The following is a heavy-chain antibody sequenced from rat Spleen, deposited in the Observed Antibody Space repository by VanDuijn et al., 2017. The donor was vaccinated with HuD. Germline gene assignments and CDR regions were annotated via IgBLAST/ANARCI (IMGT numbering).Heavy chain of an antibody. CDR3: ARGYDGYYGFAY. CDR2: SSSDGRRN. V-gene: IGHV5-29*01. J-gene: IGHJ3*01. CDR1: GFTFSDYY. D-gene: IGHD1-12*03. Sequence: EVQLVESDGGLVQPGRSLKLSCAASGFTFSDYYMAWVRQAPTKGLEWVATSSSDGRRNYYRDSVKGRFTISRDNAKSSLYLQMDSLRSEDTATYYCARGYDGYYGFAYWGQGTLVTVSS.